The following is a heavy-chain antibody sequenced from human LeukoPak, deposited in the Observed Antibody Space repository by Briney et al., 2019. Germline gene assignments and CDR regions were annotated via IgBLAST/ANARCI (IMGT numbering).Heavy chain of an antibody. J-gene: IGHJ5*02. CDR3: ARERSWYARWFDP. V-gene: IGHV1-69*05. CDR2: IIPIFGTA. D-gene: IGHD6-13*01. CDR1: GYTFTSYA. Sequence: SVKVSCKASGYTFTSYAISWVRQAPGQGLEWMGGIIPIFGTANYAQKFQGRVTITTDESTSTAYMELSSLRSEDTAVYYCARERSWYARWFDPWGQGTLVTVSS.